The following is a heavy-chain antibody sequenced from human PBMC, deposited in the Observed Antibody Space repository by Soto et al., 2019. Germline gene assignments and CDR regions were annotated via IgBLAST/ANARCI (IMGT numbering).Heavy chain of an antibody. V-gene: IGHV4-34*01. CDR1: GGSFSGYY. J-gene: IGHJ4*02. Sequence: SETLSLTCAVYGGSFSGYYWSWIRQPPGKGLEWIGEINHSGSTNYNPSLKSRVTISVDTSKNQFSLKLSSVTAADTAVYYCASNRGGELSRIDYWGQGTLVTVSS. CDR2: INHSGST. D-gene: IGHD3-16*02. CDR3: ASNRGGELSRIDY.